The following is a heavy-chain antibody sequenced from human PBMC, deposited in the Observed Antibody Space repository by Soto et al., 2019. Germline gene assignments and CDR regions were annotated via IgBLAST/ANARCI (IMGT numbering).Heavy chain of an antibody. CDR1: SFTLTGYG. J-gene: IGHJ4*02. CDR3: ARSDVATPMVIDY. V-gene: IGHV3-33*01. CDR2: IWYDGSNK. Sequence: GGSLGLSCAASSFTLTGYGMNGVRQAPGKGLGWGEVIWYDGSNKYYADSVKGRFTISRDNSKNTLYLQMNSLRAEDTAVYHCARSDVATPMVIDYWGQGTLVTVSS. D-gene: IGHD5-18*01.